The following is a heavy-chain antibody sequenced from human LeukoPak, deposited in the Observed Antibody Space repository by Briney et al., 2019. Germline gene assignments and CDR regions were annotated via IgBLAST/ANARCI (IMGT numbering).Heavy chain of an antibody. V-gene: IGHV4-38-2*02. CDR1: GYSISGGYY. CDR3: ARHGSDYVWGSYRHNWFDP. J-gene: IGHJ5*02. CDR2: IYYSGST. Sequence: SETLSLTCTVSGYSISGGYYWGWIRQPPGKGLEWIGTIYYSGSTYYNPSLKSRVTISVDTSKNQFSLKLSSVTAADTAVYYCARHGSDYVWGSYRHNWFDPWGQGTLVTVSS. D-gene: IGHD3-16*02.